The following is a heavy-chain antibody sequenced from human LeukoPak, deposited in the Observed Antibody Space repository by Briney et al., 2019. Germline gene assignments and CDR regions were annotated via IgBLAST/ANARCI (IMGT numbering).Heavy chain of an antibody. Sequence: ASVKVSCKASGYTFTRYYMHWVRQAPGQGLEWMGWINPNSGGTNYAQKFQGRVTMTRDTSISTAYMELSRLRSDDTAVYYCARDGQDCSSTSCYRLIYYYGMDVWGQGTTVTVSS. D-gene: IGHD2-2*01. V-gene: IGHV1-2*02. CDR2: INPNSGGT. CDR1: GYTFTRYY. J-gene: IGHJ6*02. CDR3: ARDGQDCSSTSCYRLIYYYGMDV.